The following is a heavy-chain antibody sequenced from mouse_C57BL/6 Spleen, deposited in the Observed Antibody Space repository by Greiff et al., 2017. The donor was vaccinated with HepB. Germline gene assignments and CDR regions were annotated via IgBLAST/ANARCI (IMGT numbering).Heavy chain of an antibody. CDR3: TRSRVGFDY. CDR2: IDPETGGT. CDR1: GYTFTDYE. D-gene: IGHD1-1*01. V-gene: IGHV1-15*01. J-gene: IGHJ2*01. Sequence: QVQLQQSGAELVRPGASVTLSCKASGYTFTDYEMHWVKQTPVHGLEWIGAIDPETGGTAYNQKFKGKAILTADKSSSKAYMELRSLTSEDSAVYYCTRSRVGFDYWGQGTTLTVSS.